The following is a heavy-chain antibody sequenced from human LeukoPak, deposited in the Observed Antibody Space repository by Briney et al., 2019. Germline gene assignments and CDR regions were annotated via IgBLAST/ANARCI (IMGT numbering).Heavy chain of an antibody. CDR3: ARWDSRDGDYENNYYYYYGMDV. Sequence: GGSLRLSCAASGFTFSSYWMSWVRQAPGKGLEWVANIKQDGSEKYYVDSVKGRFTISRDNAKNSLYLQMNSLRAEDTAVYYCARWDSRDGDYENNYYYYYGMDVWGQGTTVTVSS. V-gene: IGHV3-7*01. CDR1: GFTFSSYW. D-gene: IGHD4-17*01. CDR2: IKQDGSEK. J-gene: IGHJ6*02.